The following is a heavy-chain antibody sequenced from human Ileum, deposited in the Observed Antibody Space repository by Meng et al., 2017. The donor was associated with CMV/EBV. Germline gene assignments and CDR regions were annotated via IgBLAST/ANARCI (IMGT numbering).Heavy chain of an antibody. J-gene: IGHJ5*01. V-gene: IGHV4-34*01. CDR3: ARGLRSNNWFDY. Sequence: LTCAVYGGSFSGYSWSWIRQPPGKGLEWIGEINHSGSTNYNPSLKSRVTISVDTSKNQFSLKLTSVTAADTAVYYCARGLRSNNWFDYWGQGTLVTVSS. CDR1: GGSFSGYS. D-gene: IGHD1-26*01. CDR2: INHSGST.